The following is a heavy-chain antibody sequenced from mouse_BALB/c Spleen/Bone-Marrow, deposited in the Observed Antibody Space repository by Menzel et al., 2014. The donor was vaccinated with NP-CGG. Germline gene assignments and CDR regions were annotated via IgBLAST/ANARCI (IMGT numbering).Heavy chain of an antibody. CDR2: INPRSGYT. CDR3: AEGYDSSYPWFTF. D-gene: IGHD1-1*01. J-gene: IGHJ3*01. CDR1: GYTFITYT. Sequence: QVQLQQPAAELARPGATVKMSCKASGYTFITYTIHWVQQRPRQGLEWIGYINPRSGYTEYNQKFKDKSILTAEKSSTTAYMQLSSLTSEDSAVYHCAEGYDSSYPWFTFWGQGTLVTVS. V-gene: IGHV1-4*02.